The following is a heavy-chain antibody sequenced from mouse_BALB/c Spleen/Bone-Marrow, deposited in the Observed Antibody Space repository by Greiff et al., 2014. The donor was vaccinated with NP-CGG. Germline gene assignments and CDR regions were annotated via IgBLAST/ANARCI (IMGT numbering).Heavy chain of an antibody. V-gene: IGHV14-3*02. D-gene: IGHD1-1*01. CDR3: ARYYYGSSYFDY. CDR1: GFNIKDTY. J-gene: IGHJ2*01. CDR2: IDPANGNT. Sequence: VQLKQSGAELVKPGASVKLSCTASGFNIKDTYMHWVKQRPEQCLEWIGRIDPANGNTKYDPKFQGKATITADTSSNTAYLQLSSLTSEDTAVYYCARYYYGSSYFDYWGQGTTLTVSS.